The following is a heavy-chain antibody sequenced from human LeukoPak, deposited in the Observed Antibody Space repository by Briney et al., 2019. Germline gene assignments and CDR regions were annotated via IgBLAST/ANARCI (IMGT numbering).Heavy chain of an antibody. D-gene: IGHD2-15*01. CDR2: IYDSGST. CDR1: TFSSYA. V-gene: IGHV4-39*02. Sequence: TFSSYAMSWVRRAPGKGLEWIGSIYDSGSTYYNPSLKSRVTISVDTSKNQFSLKLNSVTAADTAVYYCARDLLGVVVAATGDYYYYYGMDVWGQGTTVTVSS. J-gene: IGHJ6*02. CDR3: ARDLLGVVVAATGDYYYYYGMDV.